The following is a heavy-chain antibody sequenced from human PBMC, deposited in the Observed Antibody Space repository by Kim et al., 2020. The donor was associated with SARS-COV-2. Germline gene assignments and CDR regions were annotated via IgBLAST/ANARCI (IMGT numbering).Heavy chain of an antibody. J-gene: IGHJ4*02. V-gene: IGHV3-23*01. D-gene: IGHD3-9*01. Sequence: SVKGRLTISRDNPKNRLYLQMNSLRAEDTAVYYCAKELRYFDWLLSYLDYWGQGTLVTVSS. CDR3: AKELRYFDWLLSYLDY.